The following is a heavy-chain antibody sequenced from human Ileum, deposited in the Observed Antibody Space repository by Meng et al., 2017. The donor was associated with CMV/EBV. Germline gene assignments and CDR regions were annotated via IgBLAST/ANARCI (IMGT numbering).Heavy chain of an antibody. D-gene: IGHD6-19*01. Sequence: VRLVQVWCEVRSPGASVKVSCKASGYTFNAYHVHWVRHAPGQGLEWMGWINPDRGGTKYAQKFRGRVTLTRDTSISTVYMDLTTITSDDTAVYYCARPYTSGWSNWFDPWGQGTLVTVSS. CDR2: INPDRGGT. J-gene: IGHJ5*02. V-gene: IGHV1-2*02. CDR1: GYTFNAYH. CDR3: ARPYTSGWSNWFDP.